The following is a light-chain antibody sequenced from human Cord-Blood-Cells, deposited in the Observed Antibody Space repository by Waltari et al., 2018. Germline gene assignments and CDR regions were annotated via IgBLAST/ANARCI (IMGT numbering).Light chain of an antibody. CDR3: YSAADNNLV. CDR2: KDS. J-gene: IGLJ2*01. CDR1: VLAKHS. V-gene: IGLV3-27*01. Sequence: SYELTQPSSVSVSQGQTARNTCSGDVLAKHSDRWFQQKPGQAPVLVIYKDSERPSGIPERFSGSSSGTTVTLTISGAQVEEEADYYCYSAADNNLVFGGGTKLTVL.